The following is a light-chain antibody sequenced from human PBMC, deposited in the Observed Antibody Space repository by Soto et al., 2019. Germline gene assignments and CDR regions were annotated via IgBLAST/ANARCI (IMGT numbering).Light chain of an antibody. CDR2: EVN. J-gene: IGLJ2*01. CDR3: SSHTTNNTWI. Sequence: QSALTQPASVSGSPGQSITISCTGTSSDIGAYIYVSWYQQLPGKAPKVIIFEVNNRPSGVSTRFSGSKSANTASLTISGLQPDDEGDYYCSSHTTNNTWIFGGGTKLTVL. V-gene: IGLV2-14*01. CDR1: SSDIGAYIY.